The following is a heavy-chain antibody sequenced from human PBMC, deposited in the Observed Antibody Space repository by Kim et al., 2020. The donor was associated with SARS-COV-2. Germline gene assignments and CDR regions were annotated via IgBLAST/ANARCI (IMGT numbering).Heavy chain of an antibody. CDR1: GFTFSSYG. CDR3: AKDRMVRGIIIDYFDY. J-gene: IGHJ4*02. Sequence: GGSLRLSCAASGFTFSSYGMHWVRQAPGKGLEWVAGIWYDGSKKDYADSVKGRFTISRDNSKSMLYFQMNSLRVEDTAVYYCAKDRMVRGIIIDYFDYWGQGTLVTVSS. V-gene: IGHV3-33*06. CDR2: IWYDGSKK. D-gene: IGHD3-10*01.